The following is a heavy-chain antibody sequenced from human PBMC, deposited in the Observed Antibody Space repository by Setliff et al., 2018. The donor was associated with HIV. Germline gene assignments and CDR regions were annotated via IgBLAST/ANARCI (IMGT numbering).Heavy chain of an antibody. J-gene: IGHJ3*02. CDR2: ISTSGIP. Sequence: PSETLSLTCTVSGDSINSGFYYWSWIRQPAGRGLEWIGRISTSGIPNYNPSLKSRVTISVDTSKNQFSLRVRSVTAADTAVYYCARLGMTTVGIGDVFDIWGQGTMVTVSS. V-gene: IGHV4-61*02. CDR1: GDSINSGFYY. CDR3: ARLGMTTVGIGDVFDI. D-gene: IGHD4-17*01.